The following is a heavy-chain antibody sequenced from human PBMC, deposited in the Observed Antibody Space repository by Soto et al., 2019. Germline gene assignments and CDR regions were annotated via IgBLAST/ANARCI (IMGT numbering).Heavy chain of an antibody. CDR2: ISTFNGNT. D-gene: IGHD6-19*01. J-gene: IGHJ4*02. CDR3: ARLTGYSSGWFDF. V-gene: IGHV1-18*04. Sequence: QVHLVQSGAEVKKPGASVKVSCKASGYTFSNHGITWVRQAPGQGLEWMGWISTFNGNTNYAQKFQGRVTMSTDTSTNTAYMALRSPGSDATAVYYCARLTGYSSGWFDFWGQGTLVTVSS. CDR1: GYTFSNHG.